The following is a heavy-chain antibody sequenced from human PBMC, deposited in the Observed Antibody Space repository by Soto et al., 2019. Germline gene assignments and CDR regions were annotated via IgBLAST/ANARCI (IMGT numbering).Heavy chain of an antibody. CDR3: ARQTYYYYMDV. CDR2: IYYSGST. V-gene: IGHV4-59*08. CDR1: GGSISSYY. J-gene: IGHJ6*03. Sequence: SETLSLTCTVSGGSISSYYWSWIRQPPGKGLEWIGYIYYSGSTNYNPSLKSRVTISVDTSKNKFSLKRSSVTAADTAVYYCARQTYYYYMDVWGKGTTVTVSS.